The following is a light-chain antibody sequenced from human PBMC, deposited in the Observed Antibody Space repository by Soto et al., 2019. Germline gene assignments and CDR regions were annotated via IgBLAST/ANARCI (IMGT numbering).Light chain of an antibody. CDR3: QQRSNWPPT. CDR1: QSVSSY. CDR2: DAS. V-gene: IGKV3-11*01. Sequence: EILMTQSPAILSVSPGERATLSCRAGQSVSSYLAWYQQKPGQAPRLLIYDASNRATGIPARFSGSGSGTDFTLTISSLEPEDFAVYYCQQRSNWPPTFGQGTKVDI. J-gene: IGKJ1*01.